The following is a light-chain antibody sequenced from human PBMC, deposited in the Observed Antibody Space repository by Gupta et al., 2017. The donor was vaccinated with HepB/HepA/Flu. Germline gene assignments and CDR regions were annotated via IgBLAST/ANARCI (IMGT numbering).Light chain of an antibody. CDR1: QGISSY. J-gene: IGKJ5*01. V-gene: IGKV1-8*01. Sequence: AIRLTQSPSSFSASTGDRVTITCRASQGISSYLAWYQQKPGKAPKRLIYAASTLQSGVPSRCSGSGSGTDFTLTISCLQSEDFATYYCQQYYSYPRITFGQGTRLEIK. CDR3: QQYYSYPRIT. CDR2: AAS.